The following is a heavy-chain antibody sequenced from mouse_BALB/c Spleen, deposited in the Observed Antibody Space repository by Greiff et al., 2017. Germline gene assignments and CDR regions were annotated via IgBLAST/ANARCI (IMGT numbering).Heavy chain of an antibody. CDR1: GFSLTSYG. J-gene: IGHJ1*01. Sequence: VQLQQSGPSLVQPSQSLSITCTVPGFSLTSYGVHWVRQSPGKGLGWLGVLWRGGSTDYNAAFMSRLSITTDNSKSQVFFKMNSLQADDTAIYDCAKNSDYYGRGRYLDVWGAGTTVTVSS. V-gene: IGHV2-5-1*01. CDR3: AKNSDYYGRGRYLDV. CDR2: LWRGGST. D-gene: IGHD1-1*01.